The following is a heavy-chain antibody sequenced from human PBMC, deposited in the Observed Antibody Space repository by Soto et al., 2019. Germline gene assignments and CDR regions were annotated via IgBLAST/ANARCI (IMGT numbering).Heavy chain of an antibody. CDR2: ISSSGSTI. J-gene: IGHJ3*02. V-gene: IGHV3-11*01. CDR3: SGYYSYAFDI. D-gene: IGHD3-22*01. Sequence: GGSLRLSCAASGFTFGDYYLSWIRQAPGKGLEWVSYISSSGSTIYYADSVKGRFTISRDNAKNSLYLQMNSLRAEDTAVYYCSGYYSYAFDIWGQGTMVTVSS. CDR1: GFTFGDYY.